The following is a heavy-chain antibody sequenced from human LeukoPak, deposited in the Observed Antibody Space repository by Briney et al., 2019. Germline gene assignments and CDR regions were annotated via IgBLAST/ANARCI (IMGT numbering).Heavy chain of an antibody. V-gene: IGHV3-23*01. CDR3: AKCGDYVIFTGYYDSDY. D-gene: IGHD3-9*01. CDR2: ISDSDGTT. CDR1: GFIFSNYA. J-gene: IGHJ4*02. Sequence: AASLRLSCAASGFIFSNYALSWVRQAPGKGLEWVSAISDSDGTTYYPASVKRRYTISTSNSKTSLYLQSQRLRAEDTAIYYRAKCGDYVIFTGYYDSDYGGQGTLVTVSS.